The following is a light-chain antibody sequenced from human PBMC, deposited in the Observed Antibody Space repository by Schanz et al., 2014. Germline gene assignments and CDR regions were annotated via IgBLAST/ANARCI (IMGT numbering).Light chain of an antibody. J-gene: IGLJ3*02. V-gene: IGLV2-8*01. CDR2: EVN. Sequence: QSALTQPPSASGSPGQSVTISCTGTSSDVGGYNYVSWYQQHPGKAPKLMIYEVNKRPSGVPDRFSGSKSGNTASLTVSGLQAEDEADYYCSSYAGSYTWVFGGGTKLTV. CDR3: SSYAGSYTWV. CDR1: SSDVGGYNY.